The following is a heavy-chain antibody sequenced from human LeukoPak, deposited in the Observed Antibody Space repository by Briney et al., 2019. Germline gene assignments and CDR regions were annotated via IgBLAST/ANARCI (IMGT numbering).Heavy chain of an antibody. CDR2: IYYSGSA. J-gene: IGHJ6*02. D-gene: IGHD5-12*01. CDR1: GGSISGDY. V-gene: IGHV4-59*08. Sequence: SGTLSLTCSVSGGSISGDYWSWIRQPPGKGLEWIGYIYYSGSAAYNPSLNSRVTISVDTSKNHFSLRLSSVTAADTAVYYCARKISGYENGMDIWGQGTTITVSS. CDR3: ARKISGYENGMDI.